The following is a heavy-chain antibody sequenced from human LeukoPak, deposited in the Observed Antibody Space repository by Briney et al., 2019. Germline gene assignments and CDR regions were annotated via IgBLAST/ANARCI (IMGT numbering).Heavy chain of an antibody. CDR1: GFLFHDYA. V-gene: IGHV3-43*02. CDR2: MSGDGGST. J-gene: IGHJ4*02. D-gene: IGHD6-19*01. CDR3: ARESESSGWYDY. Sequence: GGSLRLSCAAPGFLFHDYAIHWVRQAPGKGLEWVSLMSGDGGSTFYADSVKGRFTISRDNSKNSLYLQMNSLRSDDTVLYYCARESESSGWYDYWGQGTLVTVSS.